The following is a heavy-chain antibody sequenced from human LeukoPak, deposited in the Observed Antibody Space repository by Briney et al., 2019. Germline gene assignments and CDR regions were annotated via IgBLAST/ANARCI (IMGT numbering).Heavy chain of an antibody. J-gene: IGHJ4*02. CDR3: ARVHSTSHLDY. V-gene: IGHV3-49*03. CDR2: IRSKAYGGTT. CDR1: GFTFGDYA. Sequence: GGSLRLSCTASGFTFGDYAMSWFRQAPGKGLEWVGFIRSKAYGGTTEYAASVKGRFTISRDDSKSIAYLQMNSLRAEDTAVYYYARVHSTSHLDYWGQGTLVTVSS. D-gene: IGHD6-6*01.